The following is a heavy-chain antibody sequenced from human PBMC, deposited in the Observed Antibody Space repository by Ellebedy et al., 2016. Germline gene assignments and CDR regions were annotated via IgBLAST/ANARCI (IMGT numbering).Heavy chain of an antibody. Sequence: SXXASGGTFSSYAMHWVRQAPGKGLEWVAVISYDGSNKYYVDSVKGRFTISRDNSKNTLYLQMNSLRAEDTAVYYCARGDILTGYYPLSMDVWGQGTTVTVSS. CDR1: GGTFSSYA. J-gene: IGHJ6*02. D-gene: IGHD3-9*01. CDR3: ARGDILTGYYPLSMDV. V-gene: IGHV3-30-3*01. CDR2: ISYDGSNK.